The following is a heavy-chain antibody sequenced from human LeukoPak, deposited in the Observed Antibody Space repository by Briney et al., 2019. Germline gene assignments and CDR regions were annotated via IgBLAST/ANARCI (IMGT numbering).Heavy chain of an antibody. CDR2: ISGSGGGT. CDR3: VKFRGQLLSSYYFDY. V-gene: IGHV3-23*01. D-gene: IGHD2-2*01. CDR1: GFTFTTYA. Sequence: GGSLRLSCAASGFTFTTYAMSWVRQAPGKGLEWVSTISGSGGGTYYADSVKGRYTISRDNSKNTLYLQMNSLRGEDTAVYYCVKFRGQLLSSYYFDYWGQGTLVTVSS. J-gene: IGHJ4*02.